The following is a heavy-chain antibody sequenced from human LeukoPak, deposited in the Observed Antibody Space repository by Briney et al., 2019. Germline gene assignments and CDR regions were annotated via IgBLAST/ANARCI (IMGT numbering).Heavy chain of an antibody. Sequence: ASVKVSCKASGYTFSSHGISWVRQAPGQGLEWMGWINPNSGGTNYAQKFQGRVTMTRDTSISTAYMELSRLRSDDTAVYYCARLILELGGYAVDYWGQGTLVTVSS. CDR2: INPNSGGT. J-gene: IGHJ4*02. CDR3: ARLILELGGYAVDY. V-gene: IGHV1-2*02. D-gene: IGHD3-3*01. CDR1: GYTFSSHG.